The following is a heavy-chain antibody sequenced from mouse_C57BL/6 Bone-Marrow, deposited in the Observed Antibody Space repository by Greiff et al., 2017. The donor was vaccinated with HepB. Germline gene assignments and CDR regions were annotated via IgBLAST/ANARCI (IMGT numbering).Heavy chain of an antibody. CDR2: IYPGSGNT. V-gene: IGHV1-66*01. Sequence: VQLQQSGPELVKPGASVKISCKASGYSFTSYYIHWVKQRPGQGLEWIGWIYPGSGNTKYNEKFKGKATLTADTSSSTAYMHLSSLTSEDSEVYYCARLTTVVSPFAYWGQGTLVTVSA. CDR3: ARLTTVVSPFAY. CDR1: GYSFTSYY. D-gene: IGHD1-1*01. J-gene: IGHJ3*01.